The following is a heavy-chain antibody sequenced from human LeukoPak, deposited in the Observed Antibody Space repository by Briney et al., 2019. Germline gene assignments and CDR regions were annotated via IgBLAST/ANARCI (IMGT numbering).Heavy chain of an antibody. Sequence: SETLSLTCTVSGGSISSYYWSWIRQPPGKGLDRIGYIYYSGSTNYSPSLKSRVTISVDTSKNQFSLKLSSVTAADTAMYYCARVSGYDWESFYDYWGQGSLVTVSS. CDR1: GGSISSYY. V-gene: IGHV4-59*01. CDR3: ARVSGYDWESFYDY. J-gene: IGHJ4*02. CDR2: IYYSGST. D-gene: IGHD5-12*01.